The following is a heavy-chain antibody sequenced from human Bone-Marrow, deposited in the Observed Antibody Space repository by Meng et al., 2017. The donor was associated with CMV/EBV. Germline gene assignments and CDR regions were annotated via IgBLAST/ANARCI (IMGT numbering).Heavy chain of an antibody. V-gene: IGHV1-2*02. CDR3: ARADPLIWSGYYMPLDYYYGMDV. CDR1: GYTFTGYY. CDR2: INPNSGGT. J-gene: IGHJ6*02. Sequence: ASVKVSCKASGYTFTGYYMHWVRQAPGQGLEWMGWINPNSGGTNYAQKFQGRVTMTRDTSISTAYMELSRLRSDDTAVYYCARADPLIWSGYYMPLDYYYGMDVWGQGTTVTVSS. D-gene: IGHD3-3*01.